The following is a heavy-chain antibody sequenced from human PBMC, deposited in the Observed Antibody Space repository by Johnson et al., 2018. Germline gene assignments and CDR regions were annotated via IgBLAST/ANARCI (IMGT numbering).Heavy chain of an antibody. CDR1: GFTFNAYW. V-gene: IGHV3-74*02. D-gene: IGHD2-15*01. Sequence: VQLVQSGGGSVQPGGSXRLSCAASGFTFNAYWMHWVRQVPGKGPVWVSRINSDGSSPVYADFVKGRFTISRDNAKNSLYLQMNRLRAEDTAVYYCVRDFSGGSCYSGAFDIWGQGTMVTVSS. CDR3: VRDFSGGSCYSGAFDI. J-gene: IGHJ3*02. CDR2: INSDGSSP.